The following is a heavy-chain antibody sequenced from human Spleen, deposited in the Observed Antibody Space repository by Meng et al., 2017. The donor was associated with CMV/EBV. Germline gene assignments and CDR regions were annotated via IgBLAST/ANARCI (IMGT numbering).Heavy chain of an antibody. Sequence: GGSLRLSCAASGFTFSNYSMNWVRQAPGKGLEWVAFIRYDGSNKYYADSVKGRFTISRDNAKNSLYLQMNSLRAEDTAVYYCASGTSSSWYYFDYWGQGTLVTVSS. CDR1: GFTFSNYS. CDR3: ASGTSSSWYYFDY. CDR2: IRYDGSNK. D-gene: IGHD6-13*01. V-gene: IGHV3-30*02. J-gene: IGHJ4*02.